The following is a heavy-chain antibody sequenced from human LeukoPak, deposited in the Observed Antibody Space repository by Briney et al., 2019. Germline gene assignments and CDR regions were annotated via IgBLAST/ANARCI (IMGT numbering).Heavy chain of an antibody. V-gene: IGHV3-23*01. CDR1: GFTFSSYG. J-gene: IGHJ4*02. CDR3: ARNERYGDTRLHHFDF. CDR2: VSGSGGST. Sequence: GGSLRLSCAASGFTFSSYGMNWVRQAPGKGLEWVSTVSGSGGSTSYADSVKGRFTISRDNSKNTLYLQMNSLRSEDTAVYYCARNERYGDTRLHHFDFWGQGTLVTVSS. D-gene: IGHD4-17*01.